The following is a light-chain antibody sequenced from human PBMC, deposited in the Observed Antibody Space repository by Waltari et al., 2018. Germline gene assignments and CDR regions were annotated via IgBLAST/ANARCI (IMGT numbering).Light chain of an antibody. Sequence: DMQMSQSPSSVSASVGDRVTITCRASQDINSWVAWYHQKPGKAPKRLIYGASSLQSGVPSRFSGSGSGTDFTLTSSSLQPEDFATYYCQQANSFPFTFGPGTKVDIK. CDR3: QQANSFPFT. CDR2: GAS. V-gene: IGKV1-12*01. J-gene: IGKJ3*01. CDR1: QDINSW.